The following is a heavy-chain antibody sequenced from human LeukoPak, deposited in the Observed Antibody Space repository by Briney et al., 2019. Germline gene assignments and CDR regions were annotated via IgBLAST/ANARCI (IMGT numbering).Heavy chain of an antibody. CDR3: ARDIGPYYYDSSGYPNWFDP. CDR2: IKQDGTEK. CDR1: GFTFSYYW. J-gene: IGHJ5*02. D-gene: IGHD3-22*01. V-gene: IGHV3-7*03. Sequence: PGGSLRLSCAASGFTFSYYWVSWVRQAPGKGPEWVANIKQDGTEKYYVDSVKGRFTISRDNAKNSLYLQMNSLRAEDTAVYYCARDIGPYYYDSSGYPNWFDPWGQGTLVTVSS.